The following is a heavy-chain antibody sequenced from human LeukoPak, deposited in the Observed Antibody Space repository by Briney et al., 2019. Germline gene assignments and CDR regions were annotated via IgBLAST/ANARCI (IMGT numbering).Heavy chain of an antibody. CDR3: AKSFYYDSSGLGIEY. J-gene: IGHJ4*02. V-gene: IGHV3-33*06. Sequence: PGGSLRLSCAAYGFTFSSYGMHWVRQAPGKGLEWVAIIWYDGSNKYYADSVKGRFTISRDNSKNTLYLQMNSLRAEDTAVYYCAKSFYYDSSGLGIEYWGQGTLVTVSS. D-gene: IGHD3-22*01. CDR2: IWYDGSNK. CDR1: GFTFSSYG.